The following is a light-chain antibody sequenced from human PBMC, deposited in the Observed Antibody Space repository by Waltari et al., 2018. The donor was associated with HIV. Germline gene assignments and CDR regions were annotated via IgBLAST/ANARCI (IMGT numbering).Light chain of an antibody. V-gene: IGLV2-8*01. CDR2: EVN. CDR3: SSYAGINPVI. J-gene: IGLJ2*01. Sequence: QSALTQPPSASGSLGQSVTISCTGSSSDVGRCDYVSWYQQHPGKAPNLLIFEVNKRPSGVPDRFSGSKSGNTASLTVSGLQAEDEAEYSCSSYAGINPVIFGGGTTLTVL. CDR1: SSDVGRCDY.